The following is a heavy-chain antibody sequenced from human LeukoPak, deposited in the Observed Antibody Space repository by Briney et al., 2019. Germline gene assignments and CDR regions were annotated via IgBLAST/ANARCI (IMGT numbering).Heavy chain of an antibody. CDR2: ISSSGSTI. V-gene: IGHV3-48*03. Sequence: GGSLRLSCAASGFTFSSYEMNWVRQAPGKGLEWVSYISSSGSTIYYADSVKGRFTISRDNAKNSLYLQMNSLRAGDTAVYYCARDKRRQRPGYMDVWGKGTTVTISS. CDR1: GFTFSSYE. J-gene: IGHJ6*03. CDR3: ARDKRRQRPGYMDV. D-gene: IGHD1-1*01.